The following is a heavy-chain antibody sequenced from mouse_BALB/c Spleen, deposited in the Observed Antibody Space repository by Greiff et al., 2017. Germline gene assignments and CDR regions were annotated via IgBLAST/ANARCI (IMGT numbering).Heavy chain of an antibody. J-gene: IGHJ3*01. Sequence: VQLQQSGAELARPGASVKLSCKASGYTFTDYYINWVKQRTGQGLEWIGEIYPGSGSTNYDEKFKSKATLTVDTSSSTAYMQLSSLTSEDSAVYYCTRSRSTMITTAFAYWGQGTLVTVSA. D-gene: IGHD2-4*01. V-gene: IGHV1-77*01. CDR3: TRSRSTMITTAFAY. CDR2: IYPGSGST. CDR1: GYTFTDYY.